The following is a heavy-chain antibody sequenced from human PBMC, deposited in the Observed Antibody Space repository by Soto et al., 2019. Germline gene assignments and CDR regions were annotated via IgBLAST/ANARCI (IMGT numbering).Heavy chain of an antibody. CDR1: GGTYSSYA. V-gene: IGHV1-69*13. D-gene: IGHD3-10*01. CDR3: ASSSPITIVRGVRGGAFDI. CDR2: IIPIFGTA. J-gene: IGHJ3*02. Sequence: ASVKVSCKASGGTYSSYAISWVRQAPGQGLEWMGGIIPIFGTANYAQKFQGRVTITADESTSTAYMELSSLRSEDTAVYYCASSSPITIVRGVRGGAFDIWGQGTMVTVSS.